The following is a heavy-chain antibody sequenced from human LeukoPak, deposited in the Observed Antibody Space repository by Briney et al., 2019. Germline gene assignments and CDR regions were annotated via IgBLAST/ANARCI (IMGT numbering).Heavy chain of an antibody. V-gene: IGHV3-48*03. CDR3: ARVDHLVGVTKGIDY. CDR2: ISTCGSAM. CDR1: GFTFSSYE. Sequence: GGSLRLSCAASGFTFSSYEMNWVRQAPGKGLEWVSYISTCGSAMYYADSVKGRFTISRDNAKTSLYLHMKSYSAMNSAVSECARVDHLVGVTKGIDYWGQGTLVTVSS. J-gene: IGHJ4*02. D-gene: IGHD1-26*01.